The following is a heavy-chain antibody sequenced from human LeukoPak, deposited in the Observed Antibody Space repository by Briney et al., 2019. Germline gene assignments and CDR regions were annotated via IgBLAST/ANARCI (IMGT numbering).Heavy chain of an antibody. Sequence: PGGSLRLSCAASGFTFSRYAMNWVRQAAGRGLEWVSIIRASGGYTYYADSVAGWFTISRDNAKKSLYLQMNSLRAEDTALYFDAKGAIFGVVITKPYNSFYPWGQGTLVTVSS. CDR2: IRASGGYT. D-gene: IGHD3-3*01. CDR1: GFTFSRYA. V-gene: IGHV3-23*01. J-gene: IGHJ5*02. CDR3: AKGAIFGVVITKPYNSFYP.